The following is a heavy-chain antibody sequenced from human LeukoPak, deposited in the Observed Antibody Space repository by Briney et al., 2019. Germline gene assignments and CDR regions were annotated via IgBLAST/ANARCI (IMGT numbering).Heavy chain of an antibody. CDR2: INPNSGGT. D-gene: IGHD3-3*01. V-gene: IGHV1-2*02. CDR3: ARGEEASLEEITIFGVVIPYDY. J-gene: IGHJ4*02. Sequence: ASVKVSCKASGYTFTCYYMHWVRQAPGQGLEWMGWINPNSGGTNYEQKFQGRGTMTRDASISTAYMELSRLRSDDTAVYYCARGEEASLEEITIFGVVIPYDYWGQGTLVTVSS. CDR1: GYTFTCYY.